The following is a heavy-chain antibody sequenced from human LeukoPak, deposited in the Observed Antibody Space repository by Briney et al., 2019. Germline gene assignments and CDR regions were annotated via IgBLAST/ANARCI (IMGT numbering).Heavy chain of an antibody. Sequence: GGSLRLSCAASGFTFSDYYMSWIRQAPGRGLEWVSYISSSGSTIYYADSVKGRFTISRDNAKNSLYLHMNSLRAEDTAVYYCARGPFSSSWSEFDYWGQGTLVTVSS. CDR1: GFTFSDYY. D-gene: IGHD6-13*01. V-gene: IGHV3-11*04. CDR2: ISSSGSTI. CDR3: ARGPFSSSWSEFDY. J-gene: IGHJ4*02.